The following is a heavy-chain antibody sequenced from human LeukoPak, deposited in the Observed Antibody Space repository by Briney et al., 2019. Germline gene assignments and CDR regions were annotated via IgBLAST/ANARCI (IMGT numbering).Heavy chain of an antibody. D-gene: IGHD3-22*01. CDR1: GFTFSSYS. J-gene: IGHJ4*02. V-gene: IGHV3-21*01. Sequence: GGSLRLSCAASGFTFSSYSMNWVRQAPGKGLEWVSSISSSSSYIYYADSVKGRFTISRDNAKNSLYLQMNSLRAEDTAVYYCARACLHYSSGRTSKGPFDYWGQGTLVTVSS. CDR3: ARACLHYSSGRTSKGPFDY. CDR2: ISSSSSYI.